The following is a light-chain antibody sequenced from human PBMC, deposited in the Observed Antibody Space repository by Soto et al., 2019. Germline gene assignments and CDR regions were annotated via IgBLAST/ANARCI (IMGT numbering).Light chain of an antibody. CDR1: SSDVGGYNY. CDR2: DVS. CDR3: TSYTSGGTLGL. J-gene: IGLJ2*01. V-gene: IGLV2-14*01. Sequence: QSALTQPASVSGSPGQSITISCTGTSSDVGGYNYVSWYQQQPGKAPKLIIYDVSSRPSGVSNRFSGSKSGNTASLTISGPRVEDGAVYSSTSYTSGGTLGLFGGGTKLTAL.